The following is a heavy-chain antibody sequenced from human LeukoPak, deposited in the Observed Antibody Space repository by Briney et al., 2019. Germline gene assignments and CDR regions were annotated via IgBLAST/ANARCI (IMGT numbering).Heavy chain of an antibody. CDR2: IRSSSET. CDR3: ATDRNEGKYYDY. V-gene: IGHV3-48*01. Sequence: GGSLRFSCAASGFIFSQYSMNWVRQAPGKGLEWVSHIRSSSETFYADSVKGRFTVSRDNAKSTLYLQMDSLRAEDTAVYYCATDRNEGKYYDYWGQGTLVTVSS. D-gene: IGHD2/OR15-2a*01. CDR1: GFIFSQYS. J-gene: IGHJ4*02.